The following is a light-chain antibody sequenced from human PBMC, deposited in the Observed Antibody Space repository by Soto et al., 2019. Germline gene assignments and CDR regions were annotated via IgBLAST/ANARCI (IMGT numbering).Light chain of an antibody. Sequence: EIVMTQSPGTLSVSPGERATLSCRASQSVSSSLDWYQQKPGQAPRLLIYRASTRATDIPARFRGSGSGTEFTLTFSRLRSEDFAVYDCHQYNSWPYTFDLGIKLEIK. V-gene: IGKV3-15*01. CDR1: QSVSSS. CDR3: HQYNSWPYT. J-gene: IGKJ2*01. CDR2: RAS.